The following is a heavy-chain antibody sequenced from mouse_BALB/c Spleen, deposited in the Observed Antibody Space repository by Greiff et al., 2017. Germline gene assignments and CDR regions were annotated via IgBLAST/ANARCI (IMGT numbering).Heavy chain of an antibody. CDR2: ISSGGSYT. CDR1: GFTFSSYT. Sequence: EVQGVESGGGLVKPGGSLKLSCAASGFTFSSYTMSWVRQTPEKRLEWVATISSGGSYTYYPDSVKGRFTISRDNAKNTLYLQMSSLKSEDTAMYYCTRDRFSTARATGFAYWGQGTLVTVSA. CDR3: TRDRFSTARATGFAY. V-gene: IGHV5-6-4*01. D-gene: IGHD3-2*01. J-gene: IGHJ3*01.